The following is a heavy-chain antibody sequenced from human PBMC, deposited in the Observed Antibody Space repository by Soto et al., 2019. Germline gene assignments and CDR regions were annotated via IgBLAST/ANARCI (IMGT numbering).Heavy chain of an antibody. Sequence: ASVKVSCKASGYTFTSYDINWVRQATGQGLEWMGWMNPNSGNTGYAQKFQGRVTMTRNTSISTAYMELSSLRSEDTAVYYCARRNIVVVPAAMLGVYYYYYMDVWGKGTTVTVSS. D-gene: IGHD2-2*01. CDR2: MNPNSGNT. V-gene: IGHV1-8*01. J-gene: IGHJ6*03. CDR1: GYTFTSYD. CDR3: ARRNIVVVPAAMLGVYYYYYMDV.